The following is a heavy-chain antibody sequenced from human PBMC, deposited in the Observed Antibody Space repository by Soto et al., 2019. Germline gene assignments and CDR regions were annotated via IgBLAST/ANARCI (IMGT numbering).Heavy chain of an antibody. CDR2: ISAYNGNT. CDR3: ARVGCSSTSCYHWFDP. Sequence: GASVKVSCNASGYTFTSYGISCVRQAPGQGLEWMGWISAYNGNTNYAQKLQGRVTMTTDTSTSTAYMELRSLRSDDTAVYYCARVGCSSTSCYHWFDPWGQGTLVTVSS. V-gene: IGHV1-18*01. CDR1: GYTFTSYG. J-gene: IGHJ5*02. D-gene: IGHD2-2*01.